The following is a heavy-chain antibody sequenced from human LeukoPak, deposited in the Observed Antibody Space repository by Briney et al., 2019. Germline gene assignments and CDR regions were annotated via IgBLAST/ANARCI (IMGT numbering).Heavy chain of an antibody. CDR1: GFTFSSYS. J-gene: IGHJ4*02. CDR3: ARDDDILTGYYFDY. D-gene: IGHD3-9*01. Sequence: GGSLRLSRAASGFTFSSYSMNWVRQAPGKGLEWVSSISSSSSYIYYADSVKGRFTISRDNAKNSLYLQMNSLRAEDTAVYYCARDDDILTGYYFDYWGQGTLVTVSS. V-gene: IGHV3-21*01. CDR2: ISSSSSYI.